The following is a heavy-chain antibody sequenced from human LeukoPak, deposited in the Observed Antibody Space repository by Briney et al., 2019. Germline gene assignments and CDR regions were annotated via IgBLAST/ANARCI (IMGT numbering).Heavy chain of an antibody. J-gene: IGHJ4*02. V-gene: IGHV3-23*01. D-gene: IGHD4-17*01. CDR3: AKVSDYGDFYFDY. CDR1: GFTFSSYA. CDR2: ISGSGGST. Sequence: PGGSLRLSCAASGFTFSSYAMSWVRQAPGKGLEWVSAISGSGGSTYYADSVKGRFTISRDKSKNTLYLQMSSLRAEDTAVYYCAKVSDYGDFYFDYWGQGTLVTVSS.